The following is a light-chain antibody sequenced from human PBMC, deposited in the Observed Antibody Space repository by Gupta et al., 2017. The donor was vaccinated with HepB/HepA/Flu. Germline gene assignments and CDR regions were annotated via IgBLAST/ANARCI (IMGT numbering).Light chain of an antibody. CDR3: SSYAGSSTWV. CDR1: SSDIGTYNL. CDR2: EVN. Sequence: QSALTQPASASGSPGQSITISCTGTSSDIGTYNLVSWYRQYPGKAPKVMIYEVNKRPSGVSDRLAGSKSGNTASLTISGLQTEDEGDYYCSSYAGSSTWVFGGGTKVTVL. V-gene: IGLV2-23*02. J-gene: IGLJ3*02.